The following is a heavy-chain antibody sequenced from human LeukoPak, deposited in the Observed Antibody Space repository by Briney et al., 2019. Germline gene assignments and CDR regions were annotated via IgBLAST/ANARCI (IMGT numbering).Heavy chain of an antibody. CDR3: ARGQQIQLWSIGY. V-gene: IGHV1-2*02. J-gene: IGHJ4*02. CDR2: INPNSGDT. CDR1: GYTFTGYY. D-gene: IGHD5-18*01. Sequence: ASVKVSCKASGYTFTGYYMHWVRQAPGQGLEWMGWINPNSGDTNYAQKFQGRVTMTRDTSISTACMELSRLRSDDTAVYYCARGQQIQLWSIGYWGQGTLVTVSS.